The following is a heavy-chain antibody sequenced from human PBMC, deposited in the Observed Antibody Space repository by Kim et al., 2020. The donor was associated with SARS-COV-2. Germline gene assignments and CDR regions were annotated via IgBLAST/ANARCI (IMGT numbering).Heavy chain of an antibody. Sequence: KGRFTISRDNSKNTLYLQMNSLRAEDTAVYYCARDRSYYYGSGRIGGADYWGQGTLVTVSS. V-gene: IGHV3-30*07. CDR3: ARDRSYYYGSGRIGGADY. J-gene: IGHJ4*02. D-gene: IGHD3-10*01.